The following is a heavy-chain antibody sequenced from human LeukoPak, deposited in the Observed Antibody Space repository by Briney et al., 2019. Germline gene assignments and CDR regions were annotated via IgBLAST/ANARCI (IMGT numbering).Heavy chain of an antibody. CDR3: ARDLMFGFMDV. CDR1: GFTFSSYW. V-gene: IGHV3-21*01. Sequence: GGSLRLSCAASGFTFSSYWMSWVRQAPGKGLEWVSSISSSSSYIYYADSVKGRFTISRDNARNSLYLQMNSLRAEDTAMYYCARDLMFGFMDVWGKGTTVTVSS. J-gene: IGHJ6*03. CDR2: ISSSSSYI. D-gene: IGHD3/OR15-3a*01.